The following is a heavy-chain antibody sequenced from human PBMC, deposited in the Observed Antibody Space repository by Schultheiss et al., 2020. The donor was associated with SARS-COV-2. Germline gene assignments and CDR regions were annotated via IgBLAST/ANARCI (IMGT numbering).Heavy chain of an antibody. CDR1: GFTVSSNY. J-gene: IGHJ1*01. D-gene: IGHD4-23*01. CDR2: ISGSGGST. V-gene: IGHV3-23*01. CDR3: ARDPSPYGGKGYFQH. Sequence: GESLKISCAASGFTVSSNYMSWVRQAPGKGLEWVSAISGSGGSTYYADSVKGRFTISRDNSKNTLYLQMNNLRADDTAIYFCARDPSPYGGKGYFQHWGQGTLVTVSS.